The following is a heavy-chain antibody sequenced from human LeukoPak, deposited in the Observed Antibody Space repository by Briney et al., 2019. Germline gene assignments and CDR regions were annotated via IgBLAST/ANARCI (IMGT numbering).Heavy chain of an antibody. D-gene: IGHD7-27*01. CDR2: INHSGST. J-gene: IGHJ6*03. CDR1: GGSFSGYY. CDR3: ARGSNWDRHYYYYYYMDV. Sequence: KPSETLSLTCAVYGGSFSGYYWSWIRQPPGKGLEWIGEINHSGSTNYNPSLKSRVTISVDTSKNQFSLKLSPVTAADTAVYYCARGSNWDRHYYYYYYMDVWGKGTTVTVSS. V-gene: IGHV4-34*01.